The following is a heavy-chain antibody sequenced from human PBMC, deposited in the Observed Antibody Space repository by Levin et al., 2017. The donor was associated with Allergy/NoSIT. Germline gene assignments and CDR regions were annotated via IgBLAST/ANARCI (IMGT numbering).Heavy chain of an antibody. D-gene: IGHD4-23*01. Sequence: KISCKASGGTFSSYAISWVRQAPGQGLEWMGGIIPIFGTANYAQKFQGRVTITADESTSTAYMELSSLRSEDTAVYYCARTTTVGGDWFDPWGQGTLVTVSS. J-gene: IGHJ5*02. CDR2: IIPIFGTA. CDR1: GGTFSSYA. CDR3: ARTTTVGGDWFDP. V-gene: IGHV1-69*01.